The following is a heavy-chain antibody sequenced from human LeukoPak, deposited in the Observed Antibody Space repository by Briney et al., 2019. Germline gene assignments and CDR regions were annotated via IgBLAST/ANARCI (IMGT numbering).Heavy chain of an antibody. Sequence: GGSLRLSCAASGFTFSSYSMNWVRQAPGKGLEWVSYISSSSSTIYYADSVKGRFTISRDNAKNSLYLQMNSLRAEDTAVYYRARDRGDIVVVPAAVDYWGQGTLVTVSS. J-gene: IGHJ4*02. CDR1: GFTFSSYS. D-gene: IGHD2-2*01. CDR2: ISSSSSTI. CDR3: ARDRGDIVVVPAAVDY. V-gene: IGHV3-48*04.